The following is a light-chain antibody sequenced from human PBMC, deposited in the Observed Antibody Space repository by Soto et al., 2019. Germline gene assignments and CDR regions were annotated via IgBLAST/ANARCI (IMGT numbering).Light chain of an antibody. CDR1: QSVSSS. J-gene: IGKJ1*01. V-gene: IGKV3-15*01. CDR3: QQYVHWPPGT. Sequence: EIVVTQSPATLSVSPGERVTLSCRASQSVSSSLAWYQQRPGQAPRLLTYDTSTRAPGIAARFSGSGSGTEFTLTISSLQSEDVAVYYCQQYVHWPPGTFGRGTKVDIX. CDR2: DTS.